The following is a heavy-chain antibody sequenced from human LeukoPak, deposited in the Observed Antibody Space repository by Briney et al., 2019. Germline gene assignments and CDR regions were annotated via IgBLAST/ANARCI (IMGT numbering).Heavy chain of an antibody. CDR3: AKDQVIVGWYYFDY. J-gene: IGHJ4*02. CDR1: GFTFSSYA. V-gene: IGHV3-23*01. CDR2: ISGSGGST. D-gene: IGHD3-22*01. Sequence: GGSLRLSCAASGFTFSSYAMSWVRQAPGKGLEWVSAISGSGGSTYYADSVKGRFTISRDNSKNTLYPQMNSLRAEDTAVYYCAKDQVIVGWYYFDYWGQGTLVTVSS.